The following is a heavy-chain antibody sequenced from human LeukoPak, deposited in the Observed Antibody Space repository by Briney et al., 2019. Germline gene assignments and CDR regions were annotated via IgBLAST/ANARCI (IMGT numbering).Heavy chain of an antibody. V-gene: IGHV1-24*01. J-gene: IGHJ4*02. CDR3: ATGLHYYNSSAPID. CDR2: FDPEDGET. CDR1: GYTLTELS. D-gene: IGHD3-22*01. Sequence: ASVKVSCKVSGYTLTELSMHWVRQAPGKGLEWMGGFDPEDGETIYAQKFQGRVTMTEDTSTDTAYMELSSLRSEDTAVYYCATGLHYYNSSAPIDWGQGTLVTVSS.